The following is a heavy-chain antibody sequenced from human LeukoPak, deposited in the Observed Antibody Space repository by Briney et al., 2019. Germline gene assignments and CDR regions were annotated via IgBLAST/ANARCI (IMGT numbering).Heavy chain of an antibody. D-gene: IGHD1-26*01. CDR2: ISSSSSYI. Sequence: GGSLRLSCAASGFTFSSYSMNWVRQAPGKGLEWVSSISSSSSYIYYADSVKGRFTISRDNAKNSLYLQMNSLRAEDTAVYYCARPGDITGAKSNPPVVYWGQGTLVTVSS. CDR1: GFTFSSYS. CDR3: ARPGDITGAKSNPPVVY. V-gene: IGHV3-21*01. J-gene: IGHJ4*02.